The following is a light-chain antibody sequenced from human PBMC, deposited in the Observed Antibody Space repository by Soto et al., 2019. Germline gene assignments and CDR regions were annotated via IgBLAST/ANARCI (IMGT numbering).Light chain of an antibody. CDR2: LNSDGSH. J-gene: IGLJ1*01. CDR1: SGHSSYA. V-gene: IGLV4-69*01. Sequence: QSVLTQSPSASASLGASVKLTCTLSSGHSSYAIAWHQQQPEKGPRYLMKLNSDGSHSKGDGIPDRFSGSSSGAERYLTISSLQSEDEADYYCQTWGTGLYVFGNGTKLTVL. CDR3: QTWGTGLYV.